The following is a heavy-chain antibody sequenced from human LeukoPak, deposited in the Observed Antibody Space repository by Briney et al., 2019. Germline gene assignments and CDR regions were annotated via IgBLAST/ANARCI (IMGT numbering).Heavy chain of an antibody. CDR1: GGSISSSSSY. CDR3: ARHDHSDHRDPNWFDP. V-gene: IGHV4-39*01. Sequence: SETLSLTCTVSGGSISSSSSYWAWTRQPPGKDLECIGSIFYSGSTHYNPSLKSRVSISVDTSKNQFSLKLSSVTAADTAVYYCARHDHSDHRDPNWFDPWGQGTLVTVSS. CDR2: IFYSGST. D-gene: IGHD4-17*01. J-gene: IGHJ5*02.